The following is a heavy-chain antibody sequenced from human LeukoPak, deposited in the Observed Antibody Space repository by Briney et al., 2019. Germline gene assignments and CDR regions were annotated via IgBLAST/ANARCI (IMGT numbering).Heavy chain of an antibody. CDR2: IYHSGST. Sequence: SETLSLTCAVSGGSISSSNWWSWVRQPPGKGLEWIGEIYHSGSTNYNPSLKSRVTISVDTSKNQFSLKLSSVTAADTAVYYCARVNYYDSSGYDYWGQGTLVTVSS. CDR1: GGSISSSNW. CDR3: ARVNYYDSSGYDY. V-gene: IGHV4-4*02. D-gene: IGHD3-22*01. J-gene: IGHJ4*02.